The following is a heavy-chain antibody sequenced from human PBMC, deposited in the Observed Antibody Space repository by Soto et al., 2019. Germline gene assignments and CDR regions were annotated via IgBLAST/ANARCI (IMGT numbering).Heavy chain of an antibody. J-gene: IGHJ4*02. CDR3: ARGRSGWRVWLDY. D-gene: IGHD6-19*01. CDR2: INHSGST. V-gene: IGHV4-34*01. Sequence: QVQLQQWGAGLLKPSETLSLTCAVYGGSFSGYYWSWIRQPPGKGLEWIGEINHSGSTNYNPSLKSRVTISVDPSKNQFSLKLSSVTAADTAVYYWARGRSGWRVWLDYWGQGTLVTVSS. CDR1: GGSFSGYY.